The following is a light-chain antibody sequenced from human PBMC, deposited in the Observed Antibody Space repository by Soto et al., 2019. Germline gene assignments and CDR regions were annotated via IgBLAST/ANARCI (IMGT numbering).Light chain of an antibody. Sequence: EIVFTQSPATLSLSPGESATLSWRASQGVSSYLAWYQQKPGQAPRLLIYDASNRATGIPARLSGSGPGTDFTLTIRSLEPEDFAVYYCQQRSNWHPFGGGTKVDIK. CDR3: QQRSNWHP. V-gene: IGKV3D-11*01. CDR2: DAS. J-gene: IGKJ4*01. CDR1: QGVSSY.